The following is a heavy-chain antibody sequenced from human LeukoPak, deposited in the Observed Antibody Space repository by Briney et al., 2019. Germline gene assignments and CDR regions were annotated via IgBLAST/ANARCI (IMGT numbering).Heavy chain of an antibody. D-gene: IGHD1-7*01. V-gene: IGHV3-23*01. CDR2: ITSGGRST. Sequence: PGGSLRLSCAAPGFIFNTYAMSWVRQAPGKGLEWVSMITSGGRSTYYADSVQGRFTISRDNSRNTVYLQMDSLTAEDTAVYYCARDSIYCRGTTCLLMDVWGKGTTVTVSS. CDR3: ARDSIYCRGTTCLLMDV. CDR1: GFIFNTYA. J-gene: IGHJ6*04.